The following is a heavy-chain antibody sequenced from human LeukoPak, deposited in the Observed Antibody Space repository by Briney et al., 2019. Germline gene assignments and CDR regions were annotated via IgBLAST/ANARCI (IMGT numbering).Heavy chain of an antibody. D-gene: IGHD1-26*01. CDR3: AWNDGGSYRAGFDY. J-gene: IGHJ4*02. Sequence: SVTVSCTASGGTFSSYAISWVRQAPGQGLEWMGGIIPILGTASYAQKFEGRVTITTAVSTSTANMKPSRLRTGVTAEDSAAWNDGGSYRAGFDYWGQGTLVTVSS. V-gene: IGHV1-69*05. CDR2: IIPILGTA. CDR1: GGTFSSYA.